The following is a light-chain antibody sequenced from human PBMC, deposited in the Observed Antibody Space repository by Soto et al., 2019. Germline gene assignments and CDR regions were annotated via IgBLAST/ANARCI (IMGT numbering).Light chain of an antibody. CDR3: QQRGDWPPIT. CDR1: QSVSTF. V-gene: IGKV3-11*01. Sequence: EIVLTQSPATLSLSPGERAILSGRASQSVSTFLAWFQQKPGQPPRLLIYNASNRTTGIPARFSGSGSGTDFTLTISSLEPEDFAVYYCQQRGDWPPITFGQGTRLEIK. CDR2: NAS. J-gene: IGKJ5*01.